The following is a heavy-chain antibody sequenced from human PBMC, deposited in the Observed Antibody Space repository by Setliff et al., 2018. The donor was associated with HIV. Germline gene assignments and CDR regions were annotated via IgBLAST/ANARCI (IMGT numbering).Heavy chain of an antibody. V-gene: IGHV1-3*01. D-gene: IGHD2-2*01. J-gene: IGHJ5*02. CDR2: INADNGNT. CDR3: ARDGCDSNRCYVYNWFDP. CDR1: GYSFTSYW. Sequence: GESLKISCKGSGYSFTSYWIGWVRQMPGKGLEWMGWINADNGNTKYSQKFQGRVTITRDTSATTAFMELSSLTSEDTAVYYCARDGCDSNRCYVYNWFDPWGQGTLVTVSS.